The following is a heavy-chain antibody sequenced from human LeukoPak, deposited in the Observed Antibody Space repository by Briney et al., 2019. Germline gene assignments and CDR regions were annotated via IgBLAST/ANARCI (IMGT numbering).Heavy chain of an antibody. J-gene: IGHJ4*02. V-gene: IGHV4-38-2*01. CDR1: GYFINSGYY. CDR2: IYHSGST. CDR3: ARGGYGSGDY. D-gene: IGHD3-10*01. Sequence: SETLSLTCAVSGYFINSGYYWGWSRQPPGTGLEWIGSIYHSGSTYYNPSLKRRVTISIDTSKTQFSLRLSSVTAAGTAVYYCARGGYGSGDYWGQGTLVTVSS.